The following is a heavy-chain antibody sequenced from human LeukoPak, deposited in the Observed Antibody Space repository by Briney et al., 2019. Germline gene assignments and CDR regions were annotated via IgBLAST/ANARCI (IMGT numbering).Heavy chain of an antibody. CDR3: AREAYGDYGMDV. V-gene: IGHV3-30*04. Sequence: GGSLRLSCVVSGFNFDNFAMHWVRQPLGKGLEWVAVISHDGRTKYYADSVKGRFTISRDNAKNSLYLQMNSLRAEDTAVYYCAREAYGDYGMDVWGQGTTVTVSS. D-gene: IGHD4-17*01. CDR1: GFNFDNFA. J-gene: IGHJ6*02. CDR2: ISHDGRTK.